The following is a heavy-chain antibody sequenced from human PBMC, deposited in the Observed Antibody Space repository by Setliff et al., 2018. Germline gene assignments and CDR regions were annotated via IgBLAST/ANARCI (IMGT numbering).Heavy chain of an antibody. CDR1: GGSISSYY. CDR2: IYNSGGT. J-gene: IGHJ5*02. V-gene: IGHV4-59*12. Sequence: SETLSLTCTVSGGSISSYYWSWIRQPPGKGLEWIGYIYNSGGTNYNPSLKSRVTISVDTSKNQISLKLSSVTAADTAVFYCARGYAARVGFGNWFDPWGQGTLVTVSS. D-gene: IGHD6-6*01. CDR3: ARGYAARVGFGNWFDP.